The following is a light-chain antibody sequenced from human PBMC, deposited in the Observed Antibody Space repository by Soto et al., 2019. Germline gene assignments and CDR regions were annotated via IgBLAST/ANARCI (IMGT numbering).Light chain of an antibody. J-gene: IGKJ3*01. V-gene: IGKV1-39*01. CDR3: QHSYSTPFT. Sequence: DIQMTQSPSSLSASVGDIVTITCRASQSIISYLNWYQQKPGKAPKLLIYAASSLQSGVPSRFSGSGSGTDFTLTISSLQPEDFATYYCQHSYSTPFTFGPGTKVDIK. CDR2: AAS. CDR1: QSIISY.